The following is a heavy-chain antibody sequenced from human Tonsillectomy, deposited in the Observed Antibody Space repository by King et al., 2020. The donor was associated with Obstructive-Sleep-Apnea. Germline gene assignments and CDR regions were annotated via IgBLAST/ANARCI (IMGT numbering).Heavy chain of an antibody. CDR2: IYYSGST. Sequence: QLQESGPGLVKPSETLSLTCTVSDDSISGYYWSWIRQPPGKRLEWIGYIYYSGSTSYNPSLKNRVTISVDTSKNQFSLKLNSVTAADTAVYYCARVNRGYYYGYPAYWGPGTLVTVSS. CDR3: ARVNRGYYYGYPAY. J-gene: IGHJ4*02. V-gene: IGHV4-59*01. CDR1: DDSISGYY. D-gene: IGHD5-18*01.